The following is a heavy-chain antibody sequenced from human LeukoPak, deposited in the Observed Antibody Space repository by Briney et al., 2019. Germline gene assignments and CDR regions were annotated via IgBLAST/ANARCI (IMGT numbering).Heavy chain of an antibody. J-gene: IGHJ4*02. Sequence: PSETLSLTCAVYGGSFSGYYWSWIRQPPGKGLEWIGEINHSGSTNYNPSLKSRVTISVDTSKNQFSLKLSSVTAADTAVYYCAGGTGYYDSSGYYYALVYFDYWGQGTLVTVSS. V-gene: IGHV4-34*01. CDR1: GGSFSGYY. CDR2: INHSGST. CDR3: AGGTGYYDSSGYYYALVYFDY. D-gene: IGHD3-22*01.